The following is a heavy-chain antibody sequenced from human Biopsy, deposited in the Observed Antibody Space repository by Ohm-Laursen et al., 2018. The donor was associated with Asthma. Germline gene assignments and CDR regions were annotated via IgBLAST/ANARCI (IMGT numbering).Heavy chain of an antibody. CDR2: ISSSSSTI. Sequence: SLRLSCAASGFTFSSYSMNWARQAPGKGLEWVSYISSSSSTIYYADSVKGRFTISRDNAKNSLCLQMNSLRDEDTAVYYCARFKRGYSYGYAGVFDYWGQGTLVTVSS. CDR3: ARFKRGYSYGYAGVFDY. CDR1: GFTFSSYS. D-gene: IGHD5-18*01. J-gene: IGHJ4*02. V-gene: IGHV3-48*02.